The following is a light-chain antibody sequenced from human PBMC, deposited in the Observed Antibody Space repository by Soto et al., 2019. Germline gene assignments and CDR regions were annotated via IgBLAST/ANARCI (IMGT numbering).Light chain of an antibody. J-gene: IGLJ2*01. CDR2: DVS. CDR3: SSYTSSHVV. CDR1: SSDVGGYNY. V-gene: IGLV2-14*03. Sequence: QSALTQPASVSGSPGQSITISCTGTSSDVGGYNYVSWYQQHPGKAPKLMIYDVSYRPSGVSNRFSGSKSGNTASLTISGLQAEDEADYYCSSYTSSHVVFGGGTKLTVL.